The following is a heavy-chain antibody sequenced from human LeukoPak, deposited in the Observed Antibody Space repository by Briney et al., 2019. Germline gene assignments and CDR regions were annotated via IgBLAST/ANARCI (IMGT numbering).Heavy chain of an antibody. CDR2: IYNSGST. Sequence: PSETLSLTCSVSGGSISSNSYYWGWIRQPPGKGLEWIGSIYNSGSTYYNPSLESRVTVSVDRTKNQFSLKLTSVTASDTAVYYCARHVASYDFDFWGQGTLDTVSS. J-gene: IGHJ4*02. V-gene: IGHV4-39*01. CDR1: GGSISSNSYY. CDR3: ARHVASYDFDF. D-gene: IGHD2-21*01.